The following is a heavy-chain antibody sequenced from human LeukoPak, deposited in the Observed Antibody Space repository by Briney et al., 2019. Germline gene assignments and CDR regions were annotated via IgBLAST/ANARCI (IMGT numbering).Heavy chain of an antibody. J-gene: IGHJ5*02. CDR3: ARDREVYCSSTSCYGWFDP. V-gene: IGHV3-7*01. Sequence: GGSLRLSCAASGFTFSSYWMSWVRQAPGKGLEWVANIKQDGSEKYYVDSVKGRFTISRDNAKNSLYLQMNSLRAEGTAVYYCARDREVYCSSTSCYGWFDPWGQGTLVTVSS. CDR1: GFTFSSYW. CDR2: IKQDGSEK. D-gene: IGHD2-2*01.